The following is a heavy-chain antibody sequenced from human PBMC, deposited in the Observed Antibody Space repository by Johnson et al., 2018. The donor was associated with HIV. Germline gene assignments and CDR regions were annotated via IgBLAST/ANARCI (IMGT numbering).Heavy chain of an antibody. D-gene: IGHD4-17*01. CDR1: GFAFSSYA. J-gene: IGHJ3*02. CDR3: ARATVDDYGDYDDAFDI. CDR2: IWYDGSNK. Sequence: QVQLVESGGGVVQPGRSLRLSCVASGFAFSSYAVHWVRQAPGKGLEWVAVIWYDGSNKYYADSVKGRFTISRDNSKNTMYLQMNSLRAEDTAVYYCARATVDDYGDYDDAFDIWGQGTMVTVSS. V-gene: IGHV3-30*04.